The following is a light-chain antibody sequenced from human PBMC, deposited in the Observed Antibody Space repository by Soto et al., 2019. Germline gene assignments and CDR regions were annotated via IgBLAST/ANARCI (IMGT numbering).Light chain of an antibody. CDR1: SSNIGGNS. J-gene: IGLJ1*01. CDR3: ACWDSSLSAYV. V-gene: IGLV1-51*01. Sequence: QPVPTWPPSVPAAPGQNVTISWSGSSSNIGGNSVSWCQQLPGTAPKLLIYDDNKRPSGIPDRFSGSKSGTSAALGITGFQTGDEADYYCACWDSSLSAYVLGTGT. CDR2: DDN.